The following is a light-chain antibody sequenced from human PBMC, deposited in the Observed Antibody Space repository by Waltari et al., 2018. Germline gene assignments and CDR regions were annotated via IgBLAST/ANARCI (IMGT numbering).Light chain of an antibody. CDR3: QSYNSSNVI. J-gene: IGLJ2*01. CDR2: EDN. V-gene: IGLV6-57*04. Sequence: NFMLTQPHSVSESPGKTLTISCTRSSGSIASNYVQWYQQRPGRAPITVIYEDNERPSGVADLFLVSIDSSSNSASLTISGLKTEDEADYYCQSYNSSNVIFGGGTKLTVL. CDR1: SGSIASNY.